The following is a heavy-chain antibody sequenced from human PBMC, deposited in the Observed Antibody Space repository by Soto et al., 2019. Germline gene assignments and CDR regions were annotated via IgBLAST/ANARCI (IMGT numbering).Heavy chain of an antibody. J-gene: IGHJ3*02. V-gene: IGHV1-46*01. CDR3: ASLMLDYYDSSGYYSQAFDI. CDR1: GYTFTSYY. Sequence: QVQLVQSGAEVKKPGASVKVSCKASGYTFTSYYMHWVRQAPGQGLEWMGIINPSGGSTSYAQKLQGRVTMTRDTSTSTVYMELSSLRSEDTAVYYCASLMLDYYDSSGYYSQAFDIWGQGTMVTVSS. CDR2: INPSGGST. D-gene: IGHD3-22*01.